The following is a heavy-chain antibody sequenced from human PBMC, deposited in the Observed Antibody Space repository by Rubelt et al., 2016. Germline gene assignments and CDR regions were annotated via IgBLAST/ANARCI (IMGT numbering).Heavy chain of an antibody. D-gene: IGHD6-13*01. Sequence: QEQLVQSGAEVRKPGASVSISCKPSGHNFIGYHIHWVRQAPGQGLEWMGIITSSGGSTSYEQKFQGRVSLTRDTLELNSLRPEDTAVYFCAARHGTQTYGAFDLWGQGTKVTVSS. CDR2: ITSSGGST. V-gene: IGHV1-46*01. CDR1: GHNFIGYH. J-gene: IGHJ3*01. CDR3: AARHGTQTYGAFDL.